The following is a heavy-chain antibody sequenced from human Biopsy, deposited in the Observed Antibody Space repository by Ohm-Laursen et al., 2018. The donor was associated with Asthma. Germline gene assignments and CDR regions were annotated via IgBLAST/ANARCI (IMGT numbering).Heavy chain of an antibody. D-gene: IGHD3-22*01. J-gene: IGHJ4*02. CDR3: VRHQYSSSWSTFDY. CDR1: GGSITSSSYY. V-gene: IGHV4-39*01. CDR2: MYHSGSP. Sequence: PSQTLSLTCAVSGGSITSSSYYWGWIRQPPGKGMEWIGSMYHSGSPYSHPSLKSRATISVDTSKNQLSLRISSVTAADTAVYFCVRHQYSSSWSTFDYWGQGALVTVSS.